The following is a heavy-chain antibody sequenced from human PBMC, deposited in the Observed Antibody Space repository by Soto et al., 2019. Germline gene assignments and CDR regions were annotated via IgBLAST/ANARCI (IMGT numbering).Heavy chain of an antibody. V-gene: IGHV1-46*01. CDR1: GYTFTNYY. J-gene: IGHJ4*02. CDR3: ARGLAAGDY. D-gene: IGHD6-13*01. Sequence: ASVKVSCKASGYTFTNYYIHWVRQAPGQGLEWMAIINTNGGSTNYAQEFQGRVTLARDTFTNTVYMELSSLRSEDTAIYYCARGLAAGDYWGQGTLVTVSS. CDR2: INTNGGST.